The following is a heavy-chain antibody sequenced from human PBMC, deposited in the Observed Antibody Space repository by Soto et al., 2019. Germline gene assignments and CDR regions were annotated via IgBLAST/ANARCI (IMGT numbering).Heavy chain of an antibody. CDR1: GFTFSSYA. D-gene: IGHD1-7*01. CDR2: ISYDGSNK. Sequence: GGSLRLSCAASGFTFSSYAMHWVRQAPGKGLEWVAVISYDGSNKYYADSVKGRFTISRDNSKNTLYLQMNSLRAEDTAVYYCARDMQRELELLSPYYGMDVWGQGTTVTVSS. V-gene: IGHV3-30-3*01. CDR3: ARDMQRELELLSPYYGMDV. J-gene: IGHJ6*02.